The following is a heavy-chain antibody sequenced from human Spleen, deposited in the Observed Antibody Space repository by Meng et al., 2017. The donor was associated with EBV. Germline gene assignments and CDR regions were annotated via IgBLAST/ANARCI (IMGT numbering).Heavy chain of an antibody. D-gene: IGHD4/OR15-4a*01. J-gene: IGHJ5*02. V-gene: IGHV4-61*01. CDR1: GASISTGSYY. CDR3: ARGGYGTNYFDP. CDR2: VYFSGST. Sequence: QVQLQESRPGLVKPSETLSLTCTVSGASISTGSYYWTWIRQTPGKGLEWLGYVYFSGSTNYNPSLKSRVTMSIDTSKNQFSLNLRSATAADAAVYFCARGGYGTNYFDPWGQGTLVTVSS.